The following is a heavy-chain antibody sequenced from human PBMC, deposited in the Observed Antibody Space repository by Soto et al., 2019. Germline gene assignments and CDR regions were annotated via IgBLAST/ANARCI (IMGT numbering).Heavy chain of an antibody. CDR3: ARGQQAAIGDYYYHGLDV. Sequence: GGSLRVSCAASVVIFSGSAIHWVRQAPGKGLEWVGRIRSRANNYATSSGASVRGRFTFFRDDSKNMAYLQMNTLKTEDTAIYYCARGQQAAIGDYYYHGLDVWGQGTSVTVSS. D-gene: IGHD3-10*01. CDR2: IRSRANNYAT. V-gene: IGHV3-73*01. J-gene: IGHJ6*02. CDR1: VVIFSGSA.